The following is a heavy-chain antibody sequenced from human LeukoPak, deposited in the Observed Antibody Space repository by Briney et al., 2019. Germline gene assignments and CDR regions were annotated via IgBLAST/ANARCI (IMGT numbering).Heavy chain of an antibody. V-gene: IGHV3-9*01. Sequence: PGRSLRLSCAASGFTFDDYAMPWVRQAPGKGLEWVPGISWNSGSIGYADSVKGRFTISRDNAKNSLYLQMNSLRAEDTALYYCAKDIDYDSSGYFDYWGQGTLVTVSS. CDR3: AKDIDYDSSGYFDY. J-gene: IGHJ4*02. D-gene: IGHD3-22*01. CDR1: GFTFDDYA. CDR2: ISWNSGSI.